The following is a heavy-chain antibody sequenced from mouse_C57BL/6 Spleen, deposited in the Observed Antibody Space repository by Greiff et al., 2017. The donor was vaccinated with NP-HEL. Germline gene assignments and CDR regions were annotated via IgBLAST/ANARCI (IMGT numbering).Heavy chain of an antibody. D-gene: IGHD1-1*01. CDR2: IYPGSGNT. J-gene: IGHJ2*01. V-gene: IGHV1-84*01. Sequence: VVESGPELVKPGASVKISCKASGYTFTDYYINWVKQRPGQGLEWIGWIYPGSGNTKYNEKFKGKATLTVDTSSSTAYMQLSSLTSEDSAVYFCARKWGYYGSSYFDYWGQGTTLTVSS. CDR1: GYTFTDYY. CDR3: ARKWGYYGSSYFDY.